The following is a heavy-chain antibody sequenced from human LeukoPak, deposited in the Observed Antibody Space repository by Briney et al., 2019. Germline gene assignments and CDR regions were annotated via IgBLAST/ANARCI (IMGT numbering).Heavy chain of an antibody. D-gene: IGHD3-10*01. CDR3: ARDPIPGYYYGSPGYYFDY. CDR2: ISAYNGNT. Sequence: ASVKVSCKASGYTFTSYGISWVRQAPGQRLEWMGWISAYNGNTNYAQKLQGRVTMTTDTSTSTAYMELRSLRSDDTAVYYCARDPIPGYYYGSPGYYFDYWGQGTLVTVSS. CDR1: GYTFTSYG. V-gene: IGHV1-18*01. J-gene: IGHJ4*02.